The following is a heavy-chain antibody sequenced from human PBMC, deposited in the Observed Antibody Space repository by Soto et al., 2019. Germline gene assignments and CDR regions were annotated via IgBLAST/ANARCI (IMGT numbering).Heavy chain of an antibody. J-gene: IGHJ4*02. D-gene: IGHD5-12*01. CDR3: AHIVSSDYRGYNFEF. CDR1: GFSLSTHTVG. V-gene: IGHV2-5*02. CDR2: IYWDEDK. Sequence: QITLKESGPPLVKPTQTLTLTCTFSGFSLSTHTVGVAWIRQPPGKALEWLALIYWDEDKRYSPSLKSRLTITQDTSKNQVVLTMINMDPVDTATNYCAHIVSSDYRGYNFEFWGQGILVTVSS.